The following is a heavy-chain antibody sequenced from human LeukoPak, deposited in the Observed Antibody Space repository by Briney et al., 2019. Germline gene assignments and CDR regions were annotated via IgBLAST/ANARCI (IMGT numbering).Heavy chain of an antibody. CDR1: GGSFGSYT. J-gene: IGHJ4*02. V-gene: IGHV1-69*13. Sequence: ASVKVSCKASGGSFGSYTFTWVRQAPGQGLEWMGEIIPVFGTANYAQKFQGRVTITADESTSTVYMELSSLTSEDTAAYYCAREKSTIHFDYWGQGTLVTVSS. D-gene: IGHD5-24*01. CDR3: AREKSTIHFDY. CDR2: IIPVFGTA.